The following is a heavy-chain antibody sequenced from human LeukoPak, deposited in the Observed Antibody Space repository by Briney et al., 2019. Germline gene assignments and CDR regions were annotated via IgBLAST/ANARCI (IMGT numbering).Heavy chain of an antibody. CDR2: INHSGST. CDR3: ASTERCSTTCPLDY. Sequence: RASETLSLTCAVYGGSFRGYYWSWIRQPPGKGLEWIGEINHSGSTNYNPSLMSRVTISLDTSMKKFSLKLNSVTAADTAVYYCASTERCSTTCPLDYWGQGTLVTVSP. D-gene: IGHD2-2*01. CDR1: GGSFRGYY. V-gene: IGHV4-34*01. J-gene: IGHJ4*02.